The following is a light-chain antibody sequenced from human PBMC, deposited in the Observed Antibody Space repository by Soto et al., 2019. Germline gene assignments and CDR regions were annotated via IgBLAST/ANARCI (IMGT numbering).Light chain of an antibody. CDR1: SSNIGAGYD. Sequence: QSVLTQPPSVSGAPGQKITMSCTGSSSNIGAGYDVHWYQQVPGAAPRLLIYADNNRPSGVPDRFSASKSGTSASLAITGLQCEDEDNYYCKSYDTSMSGVIFGAGTKLTVL. J-gene: IGLJ2*01. V-gene: IGLV1-40*01. CDR2: ADN. CDR3: KSYDTSMSGVI.